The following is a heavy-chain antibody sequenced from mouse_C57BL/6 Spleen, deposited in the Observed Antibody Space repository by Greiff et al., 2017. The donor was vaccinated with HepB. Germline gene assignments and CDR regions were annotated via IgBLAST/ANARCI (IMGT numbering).Heavy chain of an antibody. V-gene: IGHV5-4*01. CDR3: ARKATYYAMDY. Sequence: DVHLVESGGGLVKPGGSLKLSCAASGFTFSSYAMSWVRQTPEKRLEWVATISDGGSYTYYPDNVKGRFTISRDNAKNNLYLQMSNLKSEDTAMYYCARKATYYAMDYWGQGTSVTVSS. J-gene: IGHJ4*01. CDR1: GFTFSSYA. CDR2: ISDGGSYT.